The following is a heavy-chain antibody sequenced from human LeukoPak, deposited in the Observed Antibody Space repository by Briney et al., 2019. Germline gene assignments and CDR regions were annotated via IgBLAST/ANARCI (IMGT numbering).Heavy chain of an antibody. CDR3: ARVKDPGGYYYYYYMDV. V-gene: IGHV4-59*12. Sequence: SETLSLTCTVSGGSISDYYWTWIRQPPGMGLEWIGYINYSGGTNYNPSLKSRVTISVDTSKNHFSLRLTSATAADTAVYYCARVKDPGGYYYYYYMDVWGKGTTVTVSS. CDR2: INYSGGT. CDR1: GGSISDYY. J-gene: IGHJ6*03. D-gene: IGHD3-16*01.